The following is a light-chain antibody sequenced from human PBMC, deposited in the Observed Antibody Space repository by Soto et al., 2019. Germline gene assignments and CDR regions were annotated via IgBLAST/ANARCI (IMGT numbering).Light chain of an antibody. J-gene: IGKJ5*01. V-gene: IGKV1-27*01. CDR2: AAS. CDR3: QQRGDWHPIT. Sequence: DIQLAQSPSSLSASLGDRVTITYRSSQGISNYLAWYQQKPGKVPKLLVYAASTLQSGVPSRFSGSGSGTDFTLPISSLETEDFAVYYCQQRGDWHPITFGHGTRLEIK. CDR1: QGISNY.